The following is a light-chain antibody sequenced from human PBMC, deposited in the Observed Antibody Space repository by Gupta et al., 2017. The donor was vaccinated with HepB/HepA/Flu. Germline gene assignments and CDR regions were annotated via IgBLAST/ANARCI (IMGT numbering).Light chain of an antibody. CDR3: SYSEGSYPVV. J-gene: IGLJ1*01. CDR2: DVS. Sequence: QSALTQPRSVSVSPGQSVTISCTGTSSDVGGYNYVSWYQQHPGTAPKLMRYDVSKRPSGAPELCEANNAGTTALTNTSGHQADDDAYYYCSYSEGSYPVVFGTGTKVTVL. CDR1: SSDVGGYNY. V-gene: IGLV2-11*01.